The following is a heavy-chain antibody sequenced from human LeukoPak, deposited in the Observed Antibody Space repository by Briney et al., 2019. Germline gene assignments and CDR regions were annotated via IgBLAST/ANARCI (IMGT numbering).Heavy chain of an antibody. J-gene: IGHJ4*02. CDR2: IYYSGST. CDR3: AREGRRNYYDSSGPIDY. CDR1: GGSISSGGYC. V-gene: IGHV4-31*03. Sequence: PSQTLSLTCTVSGGSISSGGYCWSWLRQHPGKGLEWIGYIYYSGSTYYNPSLKSRVTISVDTSKNQFSLKLSSVTAADTAVYYCAREGRRNYYDSSGPIDYWGQGTLVTVSS. D-gene: IGHD3-22*01.